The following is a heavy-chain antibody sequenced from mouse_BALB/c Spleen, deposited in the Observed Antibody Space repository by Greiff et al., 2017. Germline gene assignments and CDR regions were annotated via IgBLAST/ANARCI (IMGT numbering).Heavy chain of an antibody. CDR3: ARLSPAMDY. J-gene: IGHJ4*01. V-gene: IGHV5-17*02. Sequence: DVKLVESGGGLVQPGGSRKLSCAASGFTFSSFGMHWVRQAPEKGLEWVAYISSGSSTIYYADTVKGRFTISRDNPKNTLFLQMTSLRSEDTAMYYCARLSPAMDYWGQGTSVTVSS. CDR1: GFTFSSFG. CDR2: ISSGSSTI.